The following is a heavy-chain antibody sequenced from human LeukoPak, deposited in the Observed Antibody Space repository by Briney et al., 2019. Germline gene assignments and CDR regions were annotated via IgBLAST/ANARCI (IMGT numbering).Heavy chain of an antibody. CDR1: GFTFSSYG. V-gene: IGHV3-30*02. Sequence: PGGSLRPSCAASGFTFSSYGMHWVRQAPGKGLEWVAFIRYDGSNKYYADSVKGRLTISRDNSKNTLYLQMTRLRGDDTAVYYCAKEKNSYSSSSGQGYWGQGTLVTVSS. CDR3: AKEKNSYSSSSGQGY. J-gene: IGHJ4*02. D-gene: IGHD6-6*01. CDR2: IRYDGSNK.